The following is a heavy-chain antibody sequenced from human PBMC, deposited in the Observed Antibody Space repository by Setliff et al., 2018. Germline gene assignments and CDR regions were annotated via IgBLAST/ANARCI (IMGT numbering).Heavy chain of an antibody. CDR3: AKDYSMAITVGYFQH. D-gene: IGHD1-20*01. CDR1: GFTFSSYG. CDR2: IRYDGSNK. V-gene: IGHV3-30*02. J-gene: IGHJ1*01. Sequence: GGSLSLSCAASGFTFSSYGMHWVRQAPGKGLEWVAFIRYDGSNKYYADSVKGRFTISRDNSKNTLYLEMNSLRAEDTAVYYCAKDYSMAITVGYFQHWGHGTLVTVSS.